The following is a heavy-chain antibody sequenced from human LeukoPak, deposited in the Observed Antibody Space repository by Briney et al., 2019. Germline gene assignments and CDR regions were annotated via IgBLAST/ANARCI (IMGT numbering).Heavy chain of an antibody. J-gene: IGHJ4*02. CDR3: VRHRRNRMTTYFDS. CDR1: GGSTSSNTFY. V-gene: IGHV4-39*01. D-gene: IGHD4-17*01. Sequence: PSETLSLTCTVPGGSTSSNTFYWGWIRQPPGKGLEWIGSLSYSGRTYYNPSLKSRVTMSADTSRRLFSLKLSSVIAADTAVYFCVRHRRNRMTTYFDSWGQGSLVTVSS. CDR2: LSYSGRT.